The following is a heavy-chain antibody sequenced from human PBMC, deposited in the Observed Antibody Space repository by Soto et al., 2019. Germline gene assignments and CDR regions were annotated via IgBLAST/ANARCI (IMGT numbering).Heavy chain of an antibody. Sequence: PSEILSLTCTVSGGSISSYYWSWIRQPPGKGLEWIGYIYYSGSTNYNPSLKSRVTISVDTSKNQFSLKLSSVTAADTAVYYCARDLSYYDCVWGGFDYWGQGTLVTVSS. CDR1: GGSISSYY. CDR3: ARDLSYYDCVWGGFDY. V-gene: IGHV4-59*01. D-gene: IGHD3-16*01. CDR2: IYYSGST. J-gene: IGHJ4*02.